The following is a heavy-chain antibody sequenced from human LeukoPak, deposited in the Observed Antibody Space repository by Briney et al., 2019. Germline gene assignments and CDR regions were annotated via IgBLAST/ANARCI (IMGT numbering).Heavy chain of an antibody. CDR3: ARDLAFSRLDY. CDR2: INPDGIKR. J-gene: IGHJ4*02. Sequence: GGSLRLSCGVSGLTFSSSCMDWVRQAPGKGLEWVASINPDGIKRYSADSVKGRFTISRDNARNSLYLQMDSLRVEDTAFYYCARDLAFSRLDYWGQGVLVTVSS. CDR1: GLTFSSSC. V-gene: IGHV3-7*01. D-gene: IGHD2/OR15-2a*01.